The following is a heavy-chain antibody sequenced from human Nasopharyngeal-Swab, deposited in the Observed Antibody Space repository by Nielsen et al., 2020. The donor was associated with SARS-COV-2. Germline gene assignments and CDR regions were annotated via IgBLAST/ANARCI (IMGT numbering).Heavy chain of an antibody. Sequence: SETLSLTCAVYGGSFSGYYWTWIRQPAGKGLEWIGEVNHSGTTTYNPSLKSRVTISADRSKNQFSLRVNSVTAADTAVYYCARDGDLNGLYYWGQGALVTVSS. V-gene: IGHV4-34*01. CDR1: GGSFSGYY. CDR3: ARDGDLNGLYY. D-gene: IGHD3-9*01. CDR2: VNHSGTT. J-gene: IGHJ4*02.